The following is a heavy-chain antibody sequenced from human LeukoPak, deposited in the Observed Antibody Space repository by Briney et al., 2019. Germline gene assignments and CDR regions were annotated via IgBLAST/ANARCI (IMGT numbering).Heavy chain of an antibody. D-gene: IGHD3-9*01. J-gene: IGHJ3*02. CDR3: ARELRTPYDILGRGNAFDI. V-gene: IGHV3-30*04. CDR2: ISYDGSNK. CDR1: GFTFSSYA. Sequence: GGSLRLSCAASGFTFSSYAMHWVRQAPGKGLEWVAVISYDGSNKYYADSVKGRFTISRDNAKNSLYLQMNSLRAEDTAVYYCARELRTPYDILGRGNAFDIWGHGTMVTVSS.